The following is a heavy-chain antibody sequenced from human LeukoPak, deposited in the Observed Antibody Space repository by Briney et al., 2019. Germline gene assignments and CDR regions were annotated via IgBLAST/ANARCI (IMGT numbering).Heavy chain of an antibody. Sequence: SVKVSCKASGGTFSSYAISWVRQAPGQGLEWMGGIIPIFGTANYAQKFQGRATITADESTSTAYRELSSLRSEDTAVYYCAREAGYSYGYGGNWFDPWGQGTLVTVSS. D-gene: IGHD5-18*01. CDR1: GGTFSSYA. V-gene: IGHV1-69*01. CDR2: IIPIFGTA. CDR3: AREAGYSYGYGGNWFDP. J-gene: IGHJ5*02.